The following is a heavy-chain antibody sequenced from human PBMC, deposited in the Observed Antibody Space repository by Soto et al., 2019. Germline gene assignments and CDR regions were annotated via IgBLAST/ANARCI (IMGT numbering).Heavy chain of an antibody. CDR2: VFTSGTT. V-gene: IGHV4-4*07. Sequence: PSETLSLTCTVSDGSISTYYWSWIRQPAGKELEWIGHVFTSGTTNYTPSLKSRVSMSLDTAKNQFSLKMSSVTAADTAVYFCAGDEGYYYSGMDVWGQGTAVTVSS. CDR3: AGDEGYYYSGMDV. CDR1: DGSISTYY. J-gene: IGHJ6*02.